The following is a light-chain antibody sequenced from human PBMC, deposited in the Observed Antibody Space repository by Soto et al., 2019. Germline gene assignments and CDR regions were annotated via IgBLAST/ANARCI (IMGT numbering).Light chain of an antibody. CDR3: QQYGSSPPYT. Sequence: EIVLTQSPGTLSLSPGERATLSCRASQSVSGNYLAWYQQKPGQSPSLLIYGSFDRATGIPDRFSGSGSETDFTLTISRVEPEDYAVYYCQQYGSSPPYTFGQGTRLEI. V-gene: IGKV3-20*01. CDR1: QSVSGNY. J-gene: IGKJ2*01. CDR2: GSF.